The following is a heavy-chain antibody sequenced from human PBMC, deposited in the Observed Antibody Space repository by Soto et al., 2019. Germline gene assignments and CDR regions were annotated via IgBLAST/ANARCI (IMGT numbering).Heavy chain of an antibody. CDR2: ISSSGSTI. Sequence: GSLRLSCAASVFTFSSYEMNWVRQAPGKGLEWVSYISSSGSTIYYADSVKGRFTISRDNAKNSLYLQMNSLRAEDTAVYYCARDRSSSSFGYYYYGMDAWGQGTTVTVSS. D-gene: IGHD6-13*01. J-gene: IGHJ6*02. V-gene: IGHV3-48*03. CDR1: VFTFSSYE. CDR3: ARDRSSSSFGYYYYGMDA.